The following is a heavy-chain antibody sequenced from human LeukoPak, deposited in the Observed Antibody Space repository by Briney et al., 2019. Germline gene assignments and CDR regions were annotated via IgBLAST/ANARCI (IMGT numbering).Heavy chain of an antibody. CDR1: GGSISSSSYC. Sequence: SETLSLTCTVSGGSISSSSYCWGWIRQPPGQGLVWIVSIYYSGSNYYNPSLKSRVTISEDTSKNQFSLKLSSVTAADTAVHYCARHSYCSSITCYSAWFDPWGQGTLVTVSS. CDR2: IYYSGSN. V-gene: IGHV4-39*01. D-gene: IGHD2-2*01. CDR3: ARHSYCSSITCYSAWFDP. J-gene: IGHJ5*02.